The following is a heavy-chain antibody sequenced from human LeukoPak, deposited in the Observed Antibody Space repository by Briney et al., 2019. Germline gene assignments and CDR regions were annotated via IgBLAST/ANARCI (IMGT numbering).Heavy chain of an antibody. CDR3: ARDSDTAIYGGAFDI. CDR1: GGSISGYY. J-gene: IGHJ3*02. D-gene: IGHD5-18*01. CDR2: IYNSGST. V-gene: IGHV4-59*01. Sequence: SETLSLTCTVSGGSISGYYWSWIRQPPGKGLEWIGYIYNSGSTNYNPSLKSRVTISLDTSRNQFSLRLNSVTAADTAIYYCARDSDTAIYGGAFDIWGQGTMVTVSS.